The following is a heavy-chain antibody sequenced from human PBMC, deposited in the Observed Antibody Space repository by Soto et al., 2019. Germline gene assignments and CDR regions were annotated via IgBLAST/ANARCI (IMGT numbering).Heavy chain of an antibody. CDR2: INQDGSEK. Sequence: GGSLRLSCASSGLTFNTYWMDWVRQTPGKGLEWVANINQDGSEKNYVDSVKGRFTVYRDNAKNSLYLQMSSLTAEDSALYYCSRSLSSWGQGTLVTVSS. CDR1: GLTFNTYW. J-gene: IGHJ5*02. CDR3: SRSLSS. D-gene: IGHD2-15*01. V-gene: IGHV3-7*01.